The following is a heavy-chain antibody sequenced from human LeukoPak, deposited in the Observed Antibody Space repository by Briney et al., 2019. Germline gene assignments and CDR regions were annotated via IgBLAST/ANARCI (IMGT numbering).Heavy chain of an antibody. CDR1: GFTFSSYA. J-gene: IGHJ4*02. CDR2: ISYDGSNK. CDR3: ARGYDSSGYSILY. Sequence: GGSLRLSCAASGFTFSSYAMHWVRQAPGKGLEWVAVISYDGSNKYYADSVKGRFSISRDNSKNTLYPQMNSLRAEDTAVYDCARGYDSSGYSILYWGQGTLVTVSS. D-gene: IGHD3-22*01. V-gene: IGHV3-30-3*01.